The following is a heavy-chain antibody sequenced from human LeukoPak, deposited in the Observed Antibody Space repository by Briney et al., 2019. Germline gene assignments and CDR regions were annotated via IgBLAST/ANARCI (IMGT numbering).Heavy chain of an antibody. CDR2: ISSSSSYI. Sequence: GGPLRLSCTVSGFTVSSNSMSWVRQAPGKGLEWVSSISSSSSYIYYADSVKGRFTISRDNAKNTLYLQMNSLRAEDTAVCYCARAESGSTGFDYWGQGTLVTVSS. V-gene: IGHV3-21*01. CDR1: GFTVSSNS. D-gene: IGHD1-26*01. J-gene: IGHJ4*02. CDR3: ARAESGSTGFDY.